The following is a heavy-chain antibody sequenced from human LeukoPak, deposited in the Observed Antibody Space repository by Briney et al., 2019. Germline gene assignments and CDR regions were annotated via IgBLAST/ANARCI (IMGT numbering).Heavy chain of an antibody. Sequence: GGSLSLSCAASGCTFSSYSMNWVRQAPGKGLEWVSSISSSSSYIYYADSVKGRFTISRDNAKNSLYLQMNSLRAEVTAVYYCARHFGGSYMGSWFDPWGQGTLVTVSS. CDR2: ISSSSSYI. D-gene: IGHD1-26*01. CDR1: GCTFSSYS. V-gene: IGHV3-21*01. J-gene: IGHJ5*02. CDR3: ARHFGGSYMGSWFDP.